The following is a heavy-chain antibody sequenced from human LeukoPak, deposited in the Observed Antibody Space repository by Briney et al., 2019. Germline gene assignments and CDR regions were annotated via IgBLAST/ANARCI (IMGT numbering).Heavy chain of an antibody. Sequence: PSETLSLTCSVSGRSIISYHWSSIRQPPGKGLECIGYIYYSGSTNYNPSLKSRVTISVDTSKNQFSLKLSSVTAADTAVYYCARATLIAAAGNWFDPWGQGTLVTVSS. CDR3: ARATLIAAAGNWFDP. D-gene: IGHD6-13*01. CDR2: IYYSGST. V-gene: IGHV4-59*01. J-gene: IGHJ5*02. CDR1: GRSIISYH.